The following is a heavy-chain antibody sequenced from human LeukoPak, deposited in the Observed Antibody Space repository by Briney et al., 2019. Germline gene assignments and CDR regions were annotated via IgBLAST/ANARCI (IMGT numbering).Heavy chain of an antibody. CDR1: GFTVSSNY. D-gene: IGHD3-22*01. J-gene: IGHJ4*02. CDR3: ASAAYDSNGYTANHDY. V-gene: IGHV3-53*01. Sequence: GGSLRLSCAASGFTVSSNYMSWVRQAPGKGLEWVSVMYSDGTTYYADSVKGRFTISRDNSKNTLYLQMSNLRAEDTAVYYCASAAYDSNGYTANHDYWGQGTLVTVSS. CDR2: MYSDGTT.